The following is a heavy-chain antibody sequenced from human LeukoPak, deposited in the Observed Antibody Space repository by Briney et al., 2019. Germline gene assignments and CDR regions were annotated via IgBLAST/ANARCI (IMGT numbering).Heavy chain of an antibody. CDR2: ISAYNGNT. D-gene: IGHD2-21*01. V-gene: IGHV1-18*01. Sequence: ASVKVSCKASGYTFTSYGISWVRQAPGQGLEWMGWISAYNGNTNYAQKLQGRVTMTTDTSTSTAYMEPRSLRSDDTAVYYCARDGQSIVAPYYFDYWGQGTLVTVSS. J-gene: IGHJ4*02. CDR3: ARDGQSIVAPYYFDY. CDR1: GYTFTSYG.